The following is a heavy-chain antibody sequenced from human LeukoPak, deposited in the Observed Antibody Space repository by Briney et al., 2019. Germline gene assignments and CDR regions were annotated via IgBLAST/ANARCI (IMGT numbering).Heavy chain of an antibody. J-gene: IGHJ4*02. CDR3: AKASRRHCGSTVCYTLDY. Sequence: GGSLRLSCAASGFTFSSYSMNWVRQAPGKGVEWVSSISGSGGTTYSADSVKGRFTISRDNTKNTLYLQMNSLRADDTAVYYCAKASRRHCGSTVCYTLDYWGQGTLVIVSS. D-gene: IGHD2-2*02. CDR2: ISGSGGTT. CDR1: GFTFSSYS. V-gene: IGHV3-23*01.